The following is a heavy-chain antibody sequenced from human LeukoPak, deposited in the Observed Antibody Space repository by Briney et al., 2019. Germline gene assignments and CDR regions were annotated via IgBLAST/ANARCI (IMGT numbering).Heavy chain of an antibody. CDR2: ISAYNGNT. J-gene: IGHJ4*02. V-gene: IGHV1-18*01. D-gene: IGHD4-17*01. CDR1: GYTVPSYG. Sequence: GASVKVSCKASGYTVPSYGISWVRQAPGQGLELMGWISAYNGNTNYAQKLQGTVTMTTDTSTSTVYMELRSPRSDDTAVYYCARSYGAPDYWGQGTLVTVSS. CDR3: ARSYGAPDY.